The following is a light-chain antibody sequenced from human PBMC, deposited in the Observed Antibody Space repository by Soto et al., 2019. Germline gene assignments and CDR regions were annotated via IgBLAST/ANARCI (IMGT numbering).Light chain of an antibody. CDR2: DVS. J-gene: IGLJ2*01. CDR3: SSYTISSLV. Sequence: QSALTQPASVSGSPGQSITISCTGTSSDIGSYNSVSWYQQHPGKAPKLMIYDVSHRPSGVSNRFSGSKSGKTASLTISGLQAEDEADYYCSSYTISSLVFGGGTQLTVL. CDR1: SSDIGSYNS. V-gene: IGLV2-14*01.